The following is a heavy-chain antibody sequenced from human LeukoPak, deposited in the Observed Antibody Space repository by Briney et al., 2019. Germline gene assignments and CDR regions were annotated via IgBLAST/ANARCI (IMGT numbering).Heavy chain of an antibody. CDR1: GGSISSGSYY. J-gene: IGHJ6*03. V-gene: IGHV4-61*02. D-gene: IGHD3-10*01. CDR2: IYTSGST. CDR3: ARVNYYGSGSYYGLGRNYYYYYYMDV. Sequence: PSETLSLTCTVSGGSISSGSYYWSWIRQPAGKGLEWIGRIYTSGSTNYNPSLKSRVTISVDTSKNQFSLKLSSVTAADTAVYYCARVNYYGSGSYYGLGRNYYYYYYMDVWGKGTSVTISS.